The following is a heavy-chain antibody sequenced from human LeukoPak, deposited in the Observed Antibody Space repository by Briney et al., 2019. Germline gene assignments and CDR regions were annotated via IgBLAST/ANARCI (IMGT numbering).Heavy chain of an antibody. CDR3: ARSRGVRWPRSTGRSSGLDY. D-gene: IGHD3-22*01. J-gene: IGHJ4*02. V-gene: IGHV4-39*01. CDR1: GGSISSSYYY. Sequence: SETLSLTCTVSGGSISSSYYYWGWIRQPPGKGLEWIGSIYYSGSTYYNPSLKSRVTISVDTSKNQFSLKLRSVTAADTAVYYCARSRGVRWPRSTGRSSGLDYWGQGTLVTVSS. CDR2: IYYSGST.